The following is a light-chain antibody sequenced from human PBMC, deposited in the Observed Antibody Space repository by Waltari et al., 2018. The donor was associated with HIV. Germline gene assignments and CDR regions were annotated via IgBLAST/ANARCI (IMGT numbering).Light chain of an antibody. Sequence: DIQMTQSPSSVSASAGERVTITCRASQGISTWLDWYQQKPGKAPKLLIYAASSLQSGVPSRFSGSGSGTDFTLTISSLQPEDFATYYCQQANSFPPVTFGPGTKVDIK. J-gene: IGKJ3*01. CDR3: QQANSFPPVT. CDR1: QGISTW. V-gene: IGKV1-12*01. CDR2: AAS.